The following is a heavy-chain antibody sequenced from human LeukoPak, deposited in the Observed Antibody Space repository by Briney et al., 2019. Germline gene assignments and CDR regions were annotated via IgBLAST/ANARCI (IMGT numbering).Heavy chain of an antibody. D-gene: IGHD3-3*01. J-gene: IGHJ4*02. CDR2: IIPIFGTA. CDR3: ARGITGDDFWSGIFDY. CDR1: EGTFSSYA. V-gene: IGHV1-69*05. Sequence: SVKVSCKASEGTFSSYAISWVRQAPGQGLEWMGGIIPIFGTANYAQKFQGRVTITTDESTSTAYMELSSLRSEDTAVYYCARGITGDDFWSGIFDYWGQGTLVTVSS.